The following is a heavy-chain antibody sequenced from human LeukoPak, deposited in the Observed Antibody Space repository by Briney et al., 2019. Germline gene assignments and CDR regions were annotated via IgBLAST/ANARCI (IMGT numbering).Heavy chain of an antibody. CDR1: GFTFSSYA. V-gene: IGHV3-20*04. Sequence: GGSLRLSCAASGFTFSSYAMSWVRQAPGKGLEWVSGINWNGGSTGYADSVKGRFTISRDNAKNSLYLQMNSLRAEDTALYYCAREAHSSSWYISYYYYMDVWGKGTTVTVSS. CDR3: AREAHSSSWYISYYYYMDV. D-gene: IGHD6-13*01. J-gene: IGHJ6*03. CDR2: INWNGGST.